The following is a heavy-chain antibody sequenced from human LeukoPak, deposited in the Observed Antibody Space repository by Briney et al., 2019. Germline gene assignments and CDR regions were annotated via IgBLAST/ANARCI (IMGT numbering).Heavy chain of an antibody. CDR1: GGSISSGDYS. J-gene: IGHJ5*02. V-gene: IGHV4-30-4*01. D-gene: IGHD2-2*01. CDR2: IYYSGST. CDR3: ARGPSIVVVPAAIRSWYDP. Sequence: SQTLSLTCTVSGGSISSGDYSWSWIRQPPGKGLEWIGYIYYSGSTYYNPSLKSRVTISVHTSKNQFSLKLSSVTAADTAVYYCARGPSIVVVPAAIRSWYDPWGQGTLVTVSS.